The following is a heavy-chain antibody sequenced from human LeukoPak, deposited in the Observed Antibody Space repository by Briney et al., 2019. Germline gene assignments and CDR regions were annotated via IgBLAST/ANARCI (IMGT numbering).Heavy chain of an antibody. CDR3: AREVYGDNYFDY. V-gene: IGHV3-7*05. CDR2: IKQDGSQK. D-gene: IGHD4-17*01. J-gene: IGHJ4*02. Sequence: GGSLRLSCAASGFTFSRNWMSWVRQAPGKGPEWVANIKQDGSQKYYVDSVKGRFTISRHNAKMSLYLQMNSLRAEDTAVYYCAREVYGDNYFDYWGQGTLVTVPS. CDR1: GFTFSRNW.